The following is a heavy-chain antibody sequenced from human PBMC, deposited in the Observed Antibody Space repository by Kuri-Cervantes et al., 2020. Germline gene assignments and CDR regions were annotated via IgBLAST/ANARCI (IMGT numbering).Heavy chain of an antibody. Sequence: GGSLRLSCAASGLTFSSYAMSWVRQAPGKGLEWVSAISGSGGSTYYVDSVKGRFTISRDNSKNTLYLQMNSLRAEDTAVYYCAKVVLRYFDGNDAFDIWGRGTMVTVSS. J-gene: IGHJ3*02. D-gene: IGHD3-9*01. V-gene: IGHV3-23*01. CDR1: GLTFSSYA. CDR3: AKVVLRYFDGNDAFDI. CDR2: ISGSGGST.